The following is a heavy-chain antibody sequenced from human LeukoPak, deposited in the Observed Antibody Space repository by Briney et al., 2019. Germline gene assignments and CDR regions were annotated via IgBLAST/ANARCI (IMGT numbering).Heavy chain of an antibody. D-gene: IGHD5-18*01. CDR2: TYYRSKWYN. CDR3: ARALAGDGGYSYGMVDY. J-gene: IGHJ4*02. V-gene: IGHV6-1*01. Sequence: SQTLSLTCAISGDSVSSNSATWNWIRQSPSRGLEWLGRTYYRSKWYNDYAESVKSRITINPDTSKNQFSLQLNSVTPEDTAVYFCARALAGDGGYSYGMVDYWGQGTLVTVSS. CDR1: GDSVSSNSAT.